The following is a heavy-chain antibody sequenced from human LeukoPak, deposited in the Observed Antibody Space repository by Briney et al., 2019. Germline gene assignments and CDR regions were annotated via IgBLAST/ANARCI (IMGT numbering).Heavy chain of an antibody. CDR3: ARSSINDN. D-gene: IGHD2-21*01. V-gene: IGHV3-48*03. CDR2: ISSRGETV. Sequence: GGSLRLSCAASGFTFSSYAMSWVRQAPGKGLEWVSYISSRGETVNYADSVRGRFTISRDNAQNSLHLQMNSLRVEDTAVYYCARSSINDNWGQGTLVTVSS. J-gene: IGHJ4*02. CDR1: GFTFSSYA.